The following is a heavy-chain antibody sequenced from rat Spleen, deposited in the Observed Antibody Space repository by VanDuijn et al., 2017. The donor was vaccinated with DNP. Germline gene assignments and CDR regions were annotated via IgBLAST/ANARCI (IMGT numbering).Heavy chain of an antibody. CDR1: GFTFSDYY. Sequence: EVQLVETGGGLVQPGGSLKLSCAASGFTFSDYYMAWVRQAPTKGLEWVAYISYDGGSAYYHDSVKGRFTVSRDNAKSSLYLQMDSLRSEDTATYYCARHDYSALFAYWGQGTLVTVSS. V-gene: IGHV5-20*01. J-gene: IGHJ3*01. CDR2: ISYDGGSA. CDR3: ARHDYSALFAY. D-gene: IGHD1-1*01.